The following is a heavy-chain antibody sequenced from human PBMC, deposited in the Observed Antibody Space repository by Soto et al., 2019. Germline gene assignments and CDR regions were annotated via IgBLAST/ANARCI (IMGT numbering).Heavy chain of an antibody. CDR3: ATLGGNLGAFDY. CDR2: IKSRADGGTA. D-gene: IGHD3-16*01. CDR1: GFTFSNAW. J-gene: IGHJ4*02. V-gene: IGHV3-15*01. Sequence: EVQLVESGGGLVKPGGSLRLSCAASGFTFSNAWMSWVRQAPGKGLEWVGRIKSRADGGTADHAAPVKGRFASSSDDSNNTLYLQMNSLKTEDTAVYYCATLGGNLGAFDYWGQGTLVTVSS.